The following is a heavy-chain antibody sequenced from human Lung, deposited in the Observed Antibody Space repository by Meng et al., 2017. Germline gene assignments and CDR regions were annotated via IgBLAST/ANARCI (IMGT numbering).Heavy chain of an antibody. D-gene: IGHD1-1*01. CDR1: GFTFTDHW. J-gene: IGHJ1*01. V-gene: IGHV3-74*01. CDR2: INRDGTKP. Sequence: EVQLVVSGGGVVAPGGSHRRACAASGFTFTDHWMHWVRHGPGKGLVWVSRINRDGTKPTYVDAVKGRFSISRDNSKNSLYLQMNNLRAEDTAFYYCTNDRLNHWGQGALVTVSS. CDR3: TNDRLNH.